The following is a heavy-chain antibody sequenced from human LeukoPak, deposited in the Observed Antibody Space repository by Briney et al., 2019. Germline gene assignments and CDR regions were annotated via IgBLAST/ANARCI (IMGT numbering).Heavy chain of an antibody. CDR2: IYTSGST. J-gene: IGHJ6*03. CDR1: GGSISSYY. D-gene: IGHD3-22*01. Sequence: SETLSLTCTVSGGSISSYYWSWIRQPAGKGLEWIGRIYTSGSTNYNPSLKSRVTMSVDTSKNQFSLKLSSVTAADTAVYYCARVGYDSSGYYLRYYYYMDVWGKGTTVTVSS. V-gene: IGHV4-4*07. CDR3: ARVGYDSSGYYLRYYYYMDV.